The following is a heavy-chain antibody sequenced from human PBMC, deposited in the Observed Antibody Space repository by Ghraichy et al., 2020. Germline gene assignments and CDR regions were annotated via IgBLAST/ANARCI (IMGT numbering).Heavy chain of an antibody. CDR1: GFTFSNYW. CDR3: AREKAASSGNYFYYYGMDV. J-gene: IGHJ6*02. D-gene: IGHD3-22*01. CDR2: IKQDGSEI. Sequence: GGSLRLSCAASGFTFSNYWMSWVRQAPGKGLEWVANIKQDGSEIHYVDSLKGRFTISRDNAKNSLFLQMNSLRAEDTGVYYCAREKAASSGNYFYYYGMDVGGQGTTVTVSS. V-gene: IGHV3-7*01.